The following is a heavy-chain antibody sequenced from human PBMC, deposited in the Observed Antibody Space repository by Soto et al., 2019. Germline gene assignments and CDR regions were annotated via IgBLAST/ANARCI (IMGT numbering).Heavy chain of an antibody. D-gene: IGHD6-13*01. J-gene: IGHJ5*02. CDR3: ARNGQQLVLNNWLDP. CDR1: GYTFTSYY. CDR2: INPSGGST. V-gene: IGHV1-46*01. Sequence: ASVKVSCKASGYTFTSYYMHWVRQAPGQGLEWMGIINPSGGSTSYAQKFQGRVTMTRDTSTSTVYMELSSLRSEDTAVYYCARNGQQLVLNNWLDPWGQGTLVTGYS.